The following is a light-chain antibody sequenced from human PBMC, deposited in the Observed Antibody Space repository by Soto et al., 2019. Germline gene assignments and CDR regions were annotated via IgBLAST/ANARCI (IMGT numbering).Light chain of an antibody. Sequence: DIQMTQSPSSLSASVGDRVTITCRASQSISSYLNWYQQKPGKAPNLLIYAASSLQSGVPSRFSGSGSGTDFTLTISSLQLEDFATYYCQQSYSTLRTFGQGTKVEIK. CDR3: QQSYSTLRT. CDR2: AAS. V-gene: IGKV1-39*01. CDR1: QSISSY. J-gene: IGKJ1*01.